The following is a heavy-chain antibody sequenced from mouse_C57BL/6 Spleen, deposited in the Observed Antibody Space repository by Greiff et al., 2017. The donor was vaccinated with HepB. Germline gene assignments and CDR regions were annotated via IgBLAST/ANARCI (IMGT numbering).Heavy chain of an antibody. Sequence: VKLQQPGAELVMPGASVKLSCKASGYTFTSYWMHWVKQRPGQGLEWIGEIDPSDSYTNYNQKFKGKSTLTVDKSSSTAYMQLSSLTSEDSAVYYCARPYYSKDYAMDYWGQGTSVTVSS. J-gene: IGHJ4*01. V-gene: IGHV1-69*01. CDR2: IDPSDSYT. CDR1: GYTFTSYW. CDR3: ARPYYSKDYAMDY. D-gene: IGHD2-5*01.